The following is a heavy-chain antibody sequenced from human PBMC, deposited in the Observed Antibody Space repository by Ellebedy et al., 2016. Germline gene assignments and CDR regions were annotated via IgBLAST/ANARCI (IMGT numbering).Heavy chain of an antibody. CDR2: ISGSGGST. V-gene: IGHV3-23*01. CDR1: GFTFSSYA. D-gene: IGHD1-26*01. J-gene: IGHJ4*02. Sequence: GESLKISCAASGFTFSSYAMSWVRQAPGKGLEWVSAISGSGGSTYYADSVKGRFTISRDNSKNTLYLQMNSLRAEDTAVYYCAKGGEWELPAWGYFDYWGQGTLVTVSS. CDR3: AKGGEWELPAWGYFDY.